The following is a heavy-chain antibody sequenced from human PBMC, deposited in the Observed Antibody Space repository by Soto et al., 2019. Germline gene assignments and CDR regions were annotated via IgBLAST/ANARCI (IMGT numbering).Heavy chain of an antibody. J-gene: IGHJ6*04. CDR1: GYTFTSYD. V-gene: IGHV1-8*01. CDR3: ARERSYGMVV. CDR2: MNPNSVNT. D-gene: IGHD3-16*01. Sequence: QVQLVQSGAEVKKPGASVKVSRKASGYTFTSYDINWVRQATGQGLEWMGWMNPNSVNTAYAQKFQGRVTMTRNNSISPAYMELSSLRSEVTAVYYCARERSYGMVVWGEGTTVTVSS.